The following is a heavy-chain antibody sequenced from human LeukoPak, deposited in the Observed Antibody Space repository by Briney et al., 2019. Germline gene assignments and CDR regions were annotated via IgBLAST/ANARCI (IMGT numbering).Heavy chain of an antibody. V-gene: IGHV1-18*01. J-gene: IGHJ4*02. D-gene: IGHD2-2*01. Sequence: GASVKVSCKASGYTFTGYGITWVRQAPGQGLEWMGWISAYNRYTNYAQKLQGRVTMTTDTSTSTAYMDLRSLTSDDTAVYYCARAWDCSSTSCYVYFDYWGQGTQVTVSS. CDR3: ARAWDCSSTSCYVYFDY. CDR2: ISAYNRYT. CDR1: GYTFTGYG.